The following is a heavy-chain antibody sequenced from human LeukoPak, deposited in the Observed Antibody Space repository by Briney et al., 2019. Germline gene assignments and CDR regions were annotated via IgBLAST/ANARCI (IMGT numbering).Heavy chain of an antibody. CDR2: IYPGDSDT. D-gene: IGHD3-10*01. J-gene: IGHJ4*02. V-gene: IGHV5-51*01. Sequence: GESLKISCKGSGYSFTNYWIGWVRQMPGKGLEWMGIIYPGDSDTRYSPSFQGQVTISANKSISTAYLQWSSLKASDTAIYYCARPDYSGTYYFDYWGQGTLVTVSS. CDR3: ARPDYSGTYYFDY. CDR1: GYSFTNYW.